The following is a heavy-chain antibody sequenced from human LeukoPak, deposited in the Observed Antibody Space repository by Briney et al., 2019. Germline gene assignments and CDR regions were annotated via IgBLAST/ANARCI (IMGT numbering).Heavy chain of an antibody. CDR2: INPSGGST. J-gene: IGHJ4*02. CDR3: ARDLGPYYDSSGYFFPHY. V-gene: IGHV1-46*01. D-gene: IGHD3-22*01. CDR1: GYTFTSYY. Sequence: ASVKVSCKASGYTFTSYYMHWVRQAPGQGLEWMGIINPSGGSTSYAQKFQGRVTMTRDTSTSTVYMELSSLRSEDTATYYCARDLGPYYDSSGYFFPHYWGQGTLVTVSS.